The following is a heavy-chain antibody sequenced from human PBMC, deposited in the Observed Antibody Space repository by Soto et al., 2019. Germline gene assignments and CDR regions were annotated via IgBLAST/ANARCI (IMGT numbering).Heavy chain of an antibody. CDR3: ATDNSYSSVWLLDY. D-gene: IGHD6-19*01. Sequence: EVQLLESGGGLVQPGGSLRLSCAASGFTFSSYAMSWVRQAPGKGLEWVSAISGSGGSTYYADSVKGRFTISRDNSKNTMYLQMNSLRAADTAVYYCATDNSYSSVWLLDYWGQGTLVTVSS. J-gene: IGHJ4*02. CDR1: GFTFSSYA. V-gene: IGHV3-23*01. CDR2: ISGSGGST.